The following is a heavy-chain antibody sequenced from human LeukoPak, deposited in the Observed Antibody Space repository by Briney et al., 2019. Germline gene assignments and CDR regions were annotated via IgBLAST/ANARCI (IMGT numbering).Heavy chain of an antibody. V-gene: IGHV5-51*01. CDR3: ARPKYSSSRHFDY. CDR2: IYPGDSDT. CDR1: GYSFTSYW. D-gene: IGHD6-6*01. J-gene: IGHJ4*02. Sequence: GESLKISCKGSGYSFTSYWIGWVRQMPGKGLEWMGIIYPGDSDTRYSPSFQGQVTISADKFISTAYLQWSSLEASDTAMYYCARPKYSSSRHFDYWGQGTLVTVSS.